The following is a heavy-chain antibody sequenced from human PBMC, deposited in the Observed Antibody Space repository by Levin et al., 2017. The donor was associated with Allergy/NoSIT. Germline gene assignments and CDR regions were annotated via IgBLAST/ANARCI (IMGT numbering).Heavy chain of an antibody. D-gene: IGHD2-21*01. CDR1: GFTFSNCG. J-gene: IGHJ4*02. Sequence: AGESLKISCAASGFTFSNCGMSWVRQAPGKGLEWVSSISGNGVSTYSADSAKGRFTISRDNSKNTLYLQMDSLRAEDTAAYYCAKDRRVGENYGYFDYSGQGILVTVSP. CDR2: ISGNGVST. CDR3: AKDRRVGENYGYFDY. V-gene: IGHV3-23*01.